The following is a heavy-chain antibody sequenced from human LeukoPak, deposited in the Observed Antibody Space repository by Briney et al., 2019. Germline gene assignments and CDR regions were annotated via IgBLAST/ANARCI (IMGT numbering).Heavy chain of an antibody. V-gene: IGHV4-34*01. Sequence: SETLSLTCGVSGTSLTSYYWSWIRQTPGKGLEWIGEVNHSGYTNMNPSLKSRVTISVDTSKNQFSLMMTSVTAADTAVYFCARMTTGLDYWGQGTIVTVSS. J-gene: IGHJ4*02. D-gene: IGHD4-17*01. CDR2: VNHSGYT. CDR1: GTSLTSYY. CDR3: ARMTTGLDY.